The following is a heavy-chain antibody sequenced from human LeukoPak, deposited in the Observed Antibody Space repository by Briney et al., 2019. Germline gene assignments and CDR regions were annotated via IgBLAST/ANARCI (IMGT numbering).Heavy chain of an antibody. CDR2: IGGGGGSP. J-gene: IGHJ4*02. CDR1: GFTFSDYA. D-gene: IGHD3-3*01. V-gene: IGHV3-23*01. CDR3: ATWERSGILFDY. Sequence: PGGSLRLSCAASGFTFSDYAMNWVRQAPGKGLEWVSAIGGGGGSPYYADSVKGRFTISRDNSRNTLYLQMNSLRAEDTAVYYCATWERSGILFDYWGQGTLVTVSS.